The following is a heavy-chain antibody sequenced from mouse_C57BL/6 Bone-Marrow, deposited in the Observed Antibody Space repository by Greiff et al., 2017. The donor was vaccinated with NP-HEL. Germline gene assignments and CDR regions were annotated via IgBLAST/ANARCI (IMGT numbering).Heavy chain of an antibody. CDR3: ARDAQTEYFDD. V-gene: IGHV7-1*01. CDR1: GFTFSDFY. Sequence: EVKVVESGGGLVQSGRSLRLSCATSGFTFSDFYMEWVRQAPGKGLEWIAASRNKANDYTSEYSASVKGRFIVSRDTSQSILYLQMNALRAEDTAIYYCARDAQTEYFDDWGTGTTVTVSS. J-gene: IGHJ1*03. CDR2: SRNKANDYTS.